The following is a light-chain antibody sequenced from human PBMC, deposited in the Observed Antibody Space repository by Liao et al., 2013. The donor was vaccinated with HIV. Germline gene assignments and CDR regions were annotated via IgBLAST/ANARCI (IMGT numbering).Light chain of an antibody. Sequence: SYELTQPPSVSVSPGQTARITCSGDALPNQYAYWYQQKPGQAPVLVIYYDKDRPSVIPERFSGSNSGNTATLSISRVEAGDEADYYCQVWDSNSDHPYVFGSGTKVTVL. J-gene: IGLJ1*01. CDR1: ALPNQY. CDR2: YDK. V-gene: IGLV3-21*01. CDR3: QVWDSNSDHPYV.